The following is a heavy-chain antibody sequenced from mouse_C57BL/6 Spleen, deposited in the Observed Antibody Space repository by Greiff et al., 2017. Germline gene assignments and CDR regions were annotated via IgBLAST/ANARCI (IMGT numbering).Heavy chain of an antibody. V-gene: IGHV1-52*01. J-gene: IGHJ1*03. D-gene: IGHD1-1*01. CDR1: GYTFTSYW. CDR3: ARTYYYGSSYENFDV. Sequence: VQLQQPGAELVRPGSSVKLSCKASGYTFTSYWMHWVKQRPIQGLEWIGNIDPSDSETHYNQKFKDKATLTVDKSSSTAYMQLSSLTSEDSAVYYCARTYYYGSSYENFDVWGTGTTVTVSS. CDR2: IDPSDSET.